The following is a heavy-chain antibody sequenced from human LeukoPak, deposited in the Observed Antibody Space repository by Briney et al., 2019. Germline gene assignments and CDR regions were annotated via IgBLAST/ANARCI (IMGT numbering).Heavy chain of an antibody. J-gene: IGHJ4*02. D-gene: IGHD6-19*01. CDR2: IYYSGST. V-gene: IGHV4-39*07. CDR3: AREAYSSGWYPRGTDY. CDR1: GGSISSSSYY. Sequence: PSETLSLTCTVSGGSISSSSYYWGWIRQPPGKGLEWIGSIYYSGSTYYNPSLKSRVTISVDTSKNQFSLKLSSVTAADTAVYYCAREAYSSGWYPRGTDYWGQGTLVTVSS.